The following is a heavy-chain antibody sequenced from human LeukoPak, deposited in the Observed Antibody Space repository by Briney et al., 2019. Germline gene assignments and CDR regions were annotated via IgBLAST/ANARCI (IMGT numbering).Heavy chain of an antibody. J-gene: IGHJ4*02. D-gene: IGHD1-26*01. Sequence: PGGSLRLSCAVSGFTFSWMSWVRQAPGKGLEWVANIKQDGTRKYYVDSVKGRFTLSRDTAKNSLYLEMNNLRAVDTAIYYCARELTGRSLDYWGQGTLVTVSS. CDR1: GFTFSW. CDR2: IKQDGTRK. CDR3: ARELTGRSLDY. V-gene: IGHV3-7*01.